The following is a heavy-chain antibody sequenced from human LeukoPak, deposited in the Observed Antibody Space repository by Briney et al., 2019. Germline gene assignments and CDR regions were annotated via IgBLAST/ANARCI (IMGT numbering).Heavy chain of an antibody. Sequence: GASVKVSCKASGYTFTGYYMHWVRQAPGQGLEWMGWINPNSGGTNYAQKFQGRVTMTRDTSISTAYMELSRLRSDDTAVYYCARSSVTSPPFDYWSQGTLVTVSS. J-gene: IGHJ4*02. CDR1: GYTFTGYY. D-gene: IGHD4-17*01. V-gene: IGHV1-2*02. CDR2: INPNSGGT. CDR3: ARSSVTSPPFDY.